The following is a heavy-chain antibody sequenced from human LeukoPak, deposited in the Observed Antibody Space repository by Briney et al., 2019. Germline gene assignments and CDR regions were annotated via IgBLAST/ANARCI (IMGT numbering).Heavy chain of an antibody. CDR2: ISSSSSYI. Sequence: GSLRLSCAASGFTFSSYSMNWVRQAPGKGLEWVSSISSSSSYIYYADSVKGRFTISRDNAKNSLYLQMNSLRAEDTAVYYCARGSEYSGTPGAFDIWGQGTMVTVSS. CDR3: ARGSEYSGTPGAFDI. V-gene: IGHV3-21*01. CDR1: GFTFSSYS. J-gene: IGHJ3*02. D-gene: IGHD1-26*01.